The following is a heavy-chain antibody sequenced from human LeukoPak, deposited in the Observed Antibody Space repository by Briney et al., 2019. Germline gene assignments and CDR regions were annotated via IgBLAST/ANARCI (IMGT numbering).Heavy chain of an antibody. D-gene: IGHD1-26*01. CDR3: ARGTNLVGATYHLDY. CDR2: IYTSGST. CDR1: GGSISSYY. V-gene: IGHV4-4*07. Sequence: SETLSLTCTVSGGSISSYYWSWIRQPAGKGLEWIGRIYTSGSTNYNPSLKSRLTMSVDTSKNQFSLKLSSVTAADTAVYYCARGTNLVGATYHLDYWGQGTLVTVSS. J-gene: IGHJ4*02.